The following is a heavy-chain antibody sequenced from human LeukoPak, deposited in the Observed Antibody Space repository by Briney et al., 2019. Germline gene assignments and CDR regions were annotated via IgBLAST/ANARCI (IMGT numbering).Heavy chain of an antibody. D-gene: IGHD1-1*01. Sequence: GESLRLSCVVSGITFSSYAMSWVRQAPGKGPERLSGISSSGATTYHADAVRGRFIISRDNSKNTLYLQMNSLRAEDTAVYYCARDPEDLVLGVHYFDYWGQGTLVAVSS. CDR3: ARDPEDLVLGVHYFDY. CDR2: ISSSGATT. V-gene: IGHV3-23*01. CDR1: GITFSSYA. J-gene: IGHJ4*02.